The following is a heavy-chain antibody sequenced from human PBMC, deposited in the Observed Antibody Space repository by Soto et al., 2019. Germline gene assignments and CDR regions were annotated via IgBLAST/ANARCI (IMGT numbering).Heavy chain of an antibody. CDR2: ISGRADST. Sequence: PGGSLRLSCAASGFTFTSYAKNWVRQAPGKGPEWVSSISGRADSTYYADSVKGRFTISRDNSKNTLYLQMNTLRAEDTAVYYCWKGLYYNILTAYYSFDFWGPGNLGTVSS. V-gene: IGHV3-23*01. J-gene: IGHJ4*02. CDR1: GFTFTSYA. D-gene: IGHD3-9*01. CDR3: WKGLYYNILTAYYSFDF.